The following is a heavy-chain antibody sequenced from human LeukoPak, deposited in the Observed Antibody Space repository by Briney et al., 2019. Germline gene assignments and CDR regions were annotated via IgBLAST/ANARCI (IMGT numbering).Heavy chain of an antibody. J-gene: IGHJ6*02. CDR2: IKCDGSEK. CDR1: GFTFSSSW. D-gene: IGHD3-10*01. CDR3: ARVKYGSGPYYGMDV. Sequence: GGSLRLSCAASGFTFSSSWMHWVCQAPEKGLEWVADIKCDGSEKYYVDSVKGRLTISRDNAKNSLYLQVNSLRAEDMTVYYCARVKYGSGPYYGMDVWGQGTTVTVSS. V-gene: IGHV3-7*03.